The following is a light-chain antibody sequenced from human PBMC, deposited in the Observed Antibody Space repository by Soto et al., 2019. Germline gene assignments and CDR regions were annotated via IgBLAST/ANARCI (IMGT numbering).Light chain of an antibody. CDR2: AAS. V-gene: IGKV1-17*01. CDR3: SPHNTCPRT. Sequence: DVQMTQSPSSLSASVGDRVTITCRASQGVGNDVGWYQQKPGKAPKRLIYAASKLQGGVPSRYSVGGSGSEFTPTISSLQPEDFAKYFCSPHNTCPRTYAHGTKVEMK. J-gene: IGKJ1*01. CDR1: QGVGND.